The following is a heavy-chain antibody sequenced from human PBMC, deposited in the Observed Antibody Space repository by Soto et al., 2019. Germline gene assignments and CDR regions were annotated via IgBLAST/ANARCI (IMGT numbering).Heavy chain of an antibody. D-gene: IGHD3-10*01. V-gene: IGHV1-24*01. CDR1: GYTLTELS. CDR3: ATGYYGSGSYPRYYFDY. J-gene: IGHJ4*02. Sequence: ASVKVSCKVSGYTLTELSMHWVRQAPGKGLEWMGGFDPEDGETIYAQKFQGRVTMTEDTSTDTAYMELSSLRSEDTAVYYCATGYYGSGSYPRYYFDYWGQGTLVTVSS. CDR2: FDPEDGET.